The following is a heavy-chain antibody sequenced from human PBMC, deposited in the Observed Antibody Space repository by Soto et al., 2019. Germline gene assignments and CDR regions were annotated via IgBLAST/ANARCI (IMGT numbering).Heavy chain of an antibody. CDR1: GFTFSSYG. D-gene: IGHD5-18*01. V-gene: IGHV3-30*18. CDR2: ISYDGSNK. J-gene: IGHJ6*02. Sequence: QVQLVESGGGVVQPGRSLRLSCAASGFTFSSYGMHWVRQAPGKGLEWVAVISYDGSNKYYADSVKGRFTISRDNFKNTLYLQMNSLRAEDTAVYYCAKDLGPHTAIDYYYGMDVWGQGTPVTVSS. CDR3: AKDLGPHTAIDYYYGMDV.